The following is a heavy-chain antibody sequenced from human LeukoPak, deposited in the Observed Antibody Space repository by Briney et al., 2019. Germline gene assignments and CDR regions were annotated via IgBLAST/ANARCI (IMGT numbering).Heavy chain of an antibody. V-gene: IGHV1-2*02. CDR2: INPNSGGT. J-gene: IGHJ5*02. CDR1: GYTFTGYY. D-gene: IGHD2-15*01. Sequence: RRASVKVSCKASGYTFTGYYMHWVRQAPGQGLEWMGWINPNSGGTNYAQKFQGRVTMTRDTSISTAYMELSRLRSDDTAVYYCARDLGCSGGSCYPNNWFDPWGQGTLVTVPS. CDR3: ARDLGCSGGSCYPNNWFDP.